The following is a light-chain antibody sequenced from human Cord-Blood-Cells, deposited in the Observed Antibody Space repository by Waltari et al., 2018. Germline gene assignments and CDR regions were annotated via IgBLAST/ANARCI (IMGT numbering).Light chain of an antibody. Sequence: QSALTQPASVSGSPGQSITISFTGTSSDVGCYNYVSWYQQHPGKAPKLMIYDVSNRPSGVSNRFSGSKSGNTASLTSSGLQAEEEADSSSSTWVFGGGTKLTVL. V-gene: IGLV2-14*03. CDR1: SSDVGCYNY. CDR2: DVS. J-gene: IGLJ3*02. CDR3: STWV.